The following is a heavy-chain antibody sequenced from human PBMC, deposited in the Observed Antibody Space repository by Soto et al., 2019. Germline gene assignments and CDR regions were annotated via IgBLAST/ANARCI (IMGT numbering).Heavy chain of an antibody. Sequence: PGGSLRLSCAASGFTFSSYAMSWVRQAPGKGLEWVSAISGSGDSTYYADSVKGRFTIPRDTSKNTLYLQMDSLRAEDTALYYCAKSYSSNWYDYFDYWGQGTLVTVSS. CDR2: ISGSGDST. D-gene: IGHD6-13*01. CDR3: AKSYSSNWYDYFDY. J-gene: IGHJ4*02. CDR1: GFTFSSYA. V-gene: IGHV3-23*01.